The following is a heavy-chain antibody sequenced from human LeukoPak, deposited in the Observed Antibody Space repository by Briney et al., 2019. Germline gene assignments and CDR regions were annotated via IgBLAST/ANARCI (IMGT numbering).Heavy chain of an antibody. V-gene: IGHV3-23*01. CDR2: ISGSGDST. Sequence: GGSLRLSCAAYGFTFSSYAMSWVRQAPGKGLEWVSAISGSGDSTYYADSVKGRFTISRDNSKNTLYLQMNSLRAEDTAVYYCGVDNVVVPGAPNWFDPWGQGTLVTVSS. J-gene: IGHJ5*02. D-gene: IGHD2-2*01. CDR3: GVDNVVVPGAPNWFDP. CDR1: GFTFSSYA.